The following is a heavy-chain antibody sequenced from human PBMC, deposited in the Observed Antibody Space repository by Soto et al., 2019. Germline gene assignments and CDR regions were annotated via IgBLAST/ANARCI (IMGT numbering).Heavy chain of an antibody. V-gene: IGHV4-59*01. CDR1: GDSISSDY. CDR3: ARARGSSQNLDT. J-gene: IGHJ5*02. CDR2: TYYTGLT. Sequence: QVQLQESGPGLVKPSETLSLTCTVSGDSISSDYWSWIRHPPGKGLEWIGYTYYTGLTNTHPSLTSRLTISVDTSKNQFSLKLTSVTAADTAVYYCARARGSSQNLDTLGQGTLVTVSS. D-gene: IGHD6-13*01.